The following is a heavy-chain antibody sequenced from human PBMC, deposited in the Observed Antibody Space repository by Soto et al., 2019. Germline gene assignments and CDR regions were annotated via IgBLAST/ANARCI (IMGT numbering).Heavy chain of an antibody. V-gene: IGHV3-23*01. D-gene: IGHD1-1*01. CDR1: GFSFDSYV. J-gene: IGHJ6*02. Sequence: LRLSCAASGFSFDSYVMNWVRQAPGKGLEWVSSISPSGGGANYADSVKGRFTISRDNSKKTLSLQMNSLRAEDTAVYYCAKDLEQLTWGLHRDGLDVWGQGTTVTVSS. CDR3: AKDLEQLTWGLHRDGLDV. CDR2: ISPSGGGA.